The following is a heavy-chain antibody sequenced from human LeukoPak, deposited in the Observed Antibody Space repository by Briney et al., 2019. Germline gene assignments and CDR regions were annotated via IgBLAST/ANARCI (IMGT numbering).Heavy chain of an antibody. CDR3: ARADDYYDSSGDLFDY. J-gene: IGHJ4*02. D-gene: IGHD3-22*01. CDR2: ISAYNGNT. V-gene: IGHV1-18*01. CDR1: GYTFTSYG. Sequence: ASVKVSCKASGYTFTSYGISWLRQAPGQGLEWMGWISAYNGNTNYAQKLQGRVTMTTDTSTSTAYMELRGLRSDDTAVYYCARADDYYDSSGDLFDYWGQGTLVTVSS.